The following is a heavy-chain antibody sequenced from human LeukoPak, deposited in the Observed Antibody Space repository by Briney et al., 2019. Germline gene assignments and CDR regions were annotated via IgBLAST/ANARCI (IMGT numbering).Heavy chain of an antibody. CDR3: ARPPRDLVSAAPFDY. CDR2: ILPHSGDT. V-gene: IGHV1-2*02. D-gene: IGHD2-2*01. J-gene: IGHJ4*02. Sequence: GASVKVSCKASGYSFSVYYIQWLRQVPGEGLEWVGWILPHSGDTYYAQKFRGRVTMTTDTSINTAYMELSRLKSDDTGIYFCARPPRDLVSAAPFDYWGQGTLVAASS. CDR1: GYSFSVYY.